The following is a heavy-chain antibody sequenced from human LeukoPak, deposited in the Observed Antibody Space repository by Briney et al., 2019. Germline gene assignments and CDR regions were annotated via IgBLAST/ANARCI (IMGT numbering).Heavy chain of an antibody. V-gene: IGHV1-2*02. Sequence: ASVKVSCKASGYTFTAYYMHWVRQAPGQGPEWMGWINPNSGGTDYAQKFQGRVTMTRDTSISTAYMELSRLRSDDTAVYYCARDGDAGAFDIWGQGTMVTVSS. J-gene: IGHJ3*02. CDR2: INPNSGGT. D-gene: IGHD7-27*01. CDR3: ARDGDAGAFDI. CDR1: GYTFTAYY.